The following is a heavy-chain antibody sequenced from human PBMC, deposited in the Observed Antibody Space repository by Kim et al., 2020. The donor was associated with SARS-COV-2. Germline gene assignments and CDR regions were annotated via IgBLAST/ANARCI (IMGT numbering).Heavy chain of an antibody. CDR3: ARDQYYYDKVVITYYYYYGMDV. CDR1: GFTFSSYA. J-gene: IGHJ6*02. D-gene: IGHD3-22*01. V-gene: IGHV3-30*04. CDR2: ISYDGSNK. Sequence: GGSLRLSCAASGFTFSSYAMHWVRQAPGKGLEWVAVISYDGSNKYYADSVKGRFTISRDNSKNTLYLQMNSLRAEDTSVYYCARDQYYYDKVVITYYYYYGMDVWGHGTTVTVSS.